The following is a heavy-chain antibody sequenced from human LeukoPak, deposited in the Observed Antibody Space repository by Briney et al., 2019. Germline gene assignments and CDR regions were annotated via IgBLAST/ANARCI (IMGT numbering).Heavy chain of an antibody. V-gene: IGHV3-15*01. D-gene: IGHD3-22*01. Sequence: PGGSLRLSCAASGFTFSNAWMSWVRQAPGKGLEWVGRTKSKSDGGTADFAAPLKGRFTMPRDDSKNALYLQMNSLKTEDTAVYYCATYTSSYSDYWGQGTLVTVSS. CDR3: ATYTSSYSDY. CDR1: GFTFSNAW. J-gene: IGHJ4*02. CDR2: TKSKSDGGTA.